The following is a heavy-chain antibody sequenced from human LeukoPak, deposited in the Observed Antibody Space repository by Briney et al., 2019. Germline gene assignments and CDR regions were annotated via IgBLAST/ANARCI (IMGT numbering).Heavy chain of an antibody. CDR2: IVRSGAGT. Sequence: GGSLRLSCAASGFTFISYAMSWVRQAPGNWREWVAMIVRSGAGTSNADSVKGRLTISRDNSKNTLYLQMNSLRAEDTAVYYCAKAKFYNLATFDYWGQGALVTVSS. D-gene: IGHD5-24*01. V-gene: IGHV3-23*01. CDR3: AKAKFYNLATFDY. CDR1: GFTFISYA. J-gene: IGHJ4*02.